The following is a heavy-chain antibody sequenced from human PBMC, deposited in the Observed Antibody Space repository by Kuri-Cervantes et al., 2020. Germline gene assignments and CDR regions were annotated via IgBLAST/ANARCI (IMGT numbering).Heavy chain of an antibody. J-gene: IGHJ4*02. D-gene: IGHD4-17*01. V-gene: IGHV1-8*02. CDR3: ARGHGDYLDY. Sequence: ASVKVSCKASGYTFTGYYMHWVRQAPGQGLEWMGWMNPNSGNTGYAQKFQGRVTMTRNTSISTAYMELSSLRSEDTAVYYCARGHGDYLDYWGQGTLVTVSS. CDR1: GYTFTGYY. CDR2: MNPNSGNT.